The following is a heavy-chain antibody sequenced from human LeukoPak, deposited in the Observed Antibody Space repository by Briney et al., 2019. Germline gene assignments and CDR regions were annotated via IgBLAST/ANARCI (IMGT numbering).Heavy chain of an antibody. CDR3: ARERSEDMNPYNWFDP. CDR1: GYTLTELS. D-gene: IGHD1-14*01. Sequence: ASVKVSCKVSGYTLTELSMHWVRQAPGKGLEWMGGFDPEDGETIYAQKFQGRVTMTEDTSTDTAYMELSSLRSEDTAVYYCARERSEDMNPYNWFDPWGQGTLVTVSS. CDR2: FDPEDGET. J-gene: IGHJ5*02. V-gene: IGHV1-24*01.